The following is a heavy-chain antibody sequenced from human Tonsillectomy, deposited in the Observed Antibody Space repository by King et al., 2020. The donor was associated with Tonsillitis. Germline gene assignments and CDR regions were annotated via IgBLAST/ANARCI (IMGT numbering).Heavy chain of an antibody. CDR1: GFTFDEYA. CDR2: ISWNSGTI. Sequence: VQLVESGGGLVQPGRSLRLSCAASGFTFDEYAMHWVRQAPGKGLEWVSGISWNSGTIGYADSVRGRFTISQDNAKNSLYLQMNRLRAEDTAFYYCAKATGNLWFGESLGYYFDYWGQGTLVTVSS. J-gene: IGHJ4*02. D-gene: IGHD3-10*01. V-gene: IGHV3-9*01. CDR3: AKATGNLWFGESLGYYFDY.